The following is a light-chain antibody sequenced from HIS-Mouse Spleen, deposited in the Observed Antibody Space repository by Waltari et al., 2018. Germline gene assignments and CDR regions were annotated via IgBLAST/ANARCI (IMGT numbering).Light chain of an antibody. CDR3: QQYYSFPRT. V-gene: IGKV1D-8*02. J-gene: IGKJ1*01. Sequence: AIWMTQSPSLLSASTGDRVTISCRISQGISSYLAWHQQKPGKAPELLIYAASTLQSGVPSRFSGSGSGTDFTLTISCLQSEDFATYYCQQYYSFPRTFGQGTKVEIK. CDR1: QGISSY. CDR2: AAS.